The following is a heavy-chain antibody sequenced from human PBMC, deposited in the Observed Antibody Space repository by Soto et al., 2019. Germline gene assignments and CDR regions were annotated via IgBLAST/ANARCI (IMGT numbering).Heavy chain of an antibody. CDR2: IGVYANT. CDR1: GFTFSSYD. J-gene: IGHJ4*02. Sequence: GGSLRLSCAASGFTFSSYDMNWVRQAPGKGLEWVSAIGVYANTYYADSVKGRFTISRDDSRNTVHLQLNSLRVDDTAVYYCAKESTVGSPGDYFDSWGQGTLVTV. D-gene: IGHD1-26*01. V-gene: IGHV3-23*01. CDR3: AKESTVGSPGDYFDS.